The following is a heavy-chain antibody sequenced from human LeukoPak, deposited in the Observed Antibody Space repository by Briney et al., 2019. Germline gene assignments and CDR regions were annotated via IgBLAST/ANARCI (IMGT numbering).Heavy chain of an antibody. CDR1: GYTFTGYY. CDR3: ARGIAVAGSPDY. Sequence: ASVKVSCKASGYTFTGYYMHWVRQAPGQGLEWMGWINPNSGGTNYAQKFQGRVTMTRDTSISTAYMELSRLRSDDTAVHYCARGIAVAGSPDYWGQGTLVTVSS. V-gene: IGHV1-2*02. CDR2: INPNSGGT. D-gene: IGHD6-19*01. J-gene: IGHJ4*02.